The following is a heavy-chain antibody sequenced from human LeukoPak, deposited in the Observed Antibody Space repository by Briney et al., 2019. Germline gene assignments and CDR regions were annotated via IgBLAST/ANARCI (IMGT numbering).Heavy chain of an antibody. J-gene: IGHJ6*03. CDR3: ASLQSYFYSMDV. V-gene: IGHV4-31*02. CDR1: SGSVSSGNNY. Sequence: SETLSLTCTVSSGSVSSGNNYWSWIRQSPGKGLEWIGYISYSGTTYYNPTLKSRLTISLDTSENQFSLKLTSVTAADTAVYYCASLQSYFYSMDVWGRGATVTVSS. D-gene: IGHD6-19*01. CDR2: ISYSGTT.